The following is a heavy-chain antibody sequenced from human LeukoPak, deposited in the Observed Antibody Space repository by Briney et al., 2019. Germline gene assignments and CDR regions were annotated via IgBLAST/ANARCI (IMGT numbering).Heavy chain of an antibody. CDR1: GFPFISYE. D-gene: IGHD2-2*01. J-gene: IGHJ5*02. CDR2: ISNSGDTI. V-gene: IGHV3-48*03. CDR3: AKDATRDVIVEPTP. Sequence: PGGSLRLSCAASGFPFISYEMNWVRQAPGKGLEWVSYISNSGDTIYYADSVKGRFTISRDNAKNSLYLQMNSLRAEDSAVYFCAKDATRDVIVEPTPWGQGTLVAVSS.